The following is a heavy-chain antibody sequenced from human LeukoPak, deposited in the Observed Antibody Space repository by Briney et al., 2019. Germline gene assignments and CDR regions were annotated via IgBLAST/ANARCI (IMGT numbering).Heavy chain of an antibody. D-gene: IGHD4-17*01. V-gene: IGHV1-69*05. CDR2: IIPIFGTA. Sequence: SVKVSCKASGGTFSSYAISWVRQAPGQGLEWMGGIIPIFGTANYAQKFQGRVTITTDESTSTAYMELSSLRSEDTAVYYCARDGDSRSLLYYYYGMDVWGQGTTVTVSS. J-gene: IGHJ6*02. CDR1: GGTFSSYA. CDR3: ARDGDSRSLLYYYYGMDV.